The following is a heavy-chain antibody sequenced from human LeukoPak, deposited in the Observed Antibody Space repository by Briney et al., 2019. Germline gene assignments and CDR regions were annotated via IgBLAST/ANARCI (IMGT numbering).Heavy chain of an antibody. V-gene: IGHV3-74*01. Sequence: GGSLRLSCAASGFTFSGYWMHWVRQAPGKGLVWVSRIKSDGSITSYADSVKGRFTISRDNAKNSLYLQLNSLRAEDTALYYCARTSKNSYGCSDYWGQGTLVTVSS. D-gene: IGHD5-18*01. J-gene: IGHJ4*02. CDR3: ARTSKNSYGCSDY. CDR1: GFTFSGYW. CDR2: IKSDGSIT.